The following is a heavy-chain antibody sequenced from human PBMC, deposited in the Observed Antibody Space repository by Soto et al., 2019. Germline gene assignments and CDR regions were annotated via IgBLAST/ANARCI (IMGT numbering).Heavy chain of an antibody. V-gene: IGHV3-33*06. CDR1: GFTFSSYG. D-gene: IGHD6-19*01. CDR3: AKDRNGWYIEN. Sequence: QVQLVESGGGVVQPGRSLTLSCEGSGFTFSSYGMHWVRQAPGKGLEWVAVIWYDGSNKYYADSVKGRFTISRDNAKTTVYLQMNSLSAEDTAVYYCAKDRNGWYIENWGQGALGTVSS. CDR2: IWYDGSNK. J-gene: IGHJ4*02.